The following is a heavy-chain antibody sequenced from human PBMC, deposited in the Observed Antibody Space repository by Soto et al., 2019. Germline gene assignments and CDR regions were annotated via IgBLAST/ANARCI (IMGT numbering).Heavy chain of an antibody. J-gene: IGHJ5*02. Sequence: GASVKVSCKASGYTFTSHYMHWVRQAPGQGLEWMGIINLSRGTTSYAQKYQGRVTMTRDTSTTTVYLQLSSLKSEDTAVYYYTSARDFGDSEGLDPWGQGTLVTVSS. CDR2: INLSRGTT. CDR1: GYTFTSHY. CDR3: TSARDFGDSEGLDP. D-gene: IGHD4-17*01. V-gene: IGHV1-46*03.